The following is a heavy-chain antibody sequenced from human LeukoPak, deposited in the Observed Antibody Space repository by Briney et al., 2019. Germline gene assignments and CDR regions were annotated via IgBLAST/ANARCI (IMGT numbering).Heavy chain of an antibody. Sequence: GESLKISCKGSGYSFSTYWIGWVRQMPGKGLEWMGIIYPGDSDTRYRPSFQGQVTISADKSINTAYLQWSSLKASDTAMYYCARASYDFWSGYIMDVWGKGTTVTVSS. D-gene: IGHD3-3*01. CDR3: ARASYDFWSGYIMDV. V-gene: IGHV5-51*01. CDR1: GYSFSTYW. J-gene: IGHJ6*03. CDR2: IYPGDSDT.